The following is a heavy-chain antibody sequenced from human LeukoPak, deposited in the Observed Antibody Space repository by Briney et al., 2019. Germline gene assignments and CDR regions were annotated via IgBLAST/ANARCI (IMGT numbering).Heavy chain of an antibody. Sequence: GGSLRLSCAASGFTFSSYSMNWVRQAPGKGLEWVSYISSSSSTIYYADSVKGRFTISRDNAKNSLYLQMNSLRAEDTAVYYCARDLSGANFVVVPAAFDYWGQGTLVTVSS. D-gene: IGHD2-2*01. J-gene: IGHJ4*02. V-gene: IGHV3-48*01. CDR2: ISSSSSTI. CDR1: GFTFSSYS. CDR3: ARDLSGANFVVVPAAFDY.